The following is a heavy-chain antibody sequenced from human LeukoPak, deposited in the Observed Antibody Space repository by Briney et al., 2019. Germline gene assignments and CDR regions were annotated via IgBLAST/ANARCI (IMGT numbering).Heavy chain of an antibody. Sequence: GASVKVSCKVSGYTLTELSMHWVRQAPGKGLEWMGGFDPEKGETLYAQKLQGRVTMTTDTSTSTAYMELRSLRSDDTAVYYCARDPRISSYYYDSSGPFDYWGQGTLVTVSS. CDR2: FDPEKGET. J-gene: IGHJ4*02. D-gene: IGHD3-22*01. V-gene: IGHV1-24*01. CDR1: GYTLTELS. CDR3: ARDPRISSYYYDSSGPFDY.